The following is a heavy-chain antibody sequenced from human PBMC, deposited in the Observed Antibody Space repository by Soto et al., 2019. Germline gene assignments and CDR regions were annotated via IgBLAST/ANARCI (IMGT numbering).Heavy chain of an antibody. CDR2: MNPNSGNT. J-gene: IGHJ3*02. CDR1: GYTFTSYD. D-gene: IGHD4-17*01. CDR3: ARRTTPTTGAFDI. Sequence: ASVKVSCKASGYTFTSYDINWVRQATGQGFEWMGWMNPNSGNTGYAQKFQGRVTMTRNTSISTAYMELSSLRSEDTAVYYCARRTTPTTGAFDIWGQGTMVTVSS. V-gene: IGHV1-8*01.